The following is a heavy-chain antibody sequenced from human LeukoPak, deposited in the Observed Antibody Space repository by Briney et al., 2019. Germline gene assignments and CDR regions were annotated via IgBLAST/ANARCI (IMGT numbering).Heavy chain of an antibody. Sequence: ASVKVSCKVSGYTLTELSMHWVRQAPGKGLEWMGGFDPEDGETIYAQKFQGRVTMTEDTSTDTAYMELSSLRSEDTAVYYCATAGSAEDLKSFYCGGDCWFDPWGQGTLVTVSS. J-gene: IGHJ5*02. CDR3: ATAGSAEDLKSFYCGGDCWFDP. D-gene: IGHD2-21*02. V-gene: IGHV1-24*01. CDR1: GYTLTELS. CDR2: FDPEDGET.